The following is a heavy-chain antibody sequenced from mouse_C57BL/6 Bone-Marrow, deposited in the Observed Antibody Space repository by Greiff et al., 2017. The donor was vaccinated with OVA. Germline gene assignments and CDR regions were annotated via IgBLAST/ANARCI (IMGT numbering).Heavy chain of an antibody. CDR3: TRDDYYYGSRGYFDV. CDR1: GFTFSDAW. J-gene: IGHJ1*03. CDR2: IRNKANNHAT. Sequence: EVKVEESGGGLVQPGGSMKLSCAASGFTFSDAWMDWVRQSPEKGLEWVAEIRNKANNHATYYAESVKGRFTISRDDSKSSVYLQMNSLRAEDTGSYYCTRDDYYYGSRGYFDVWGTGTTVTVSS. D-gene: IGHD1-1*01. V-gene: IGHV6-6*01.